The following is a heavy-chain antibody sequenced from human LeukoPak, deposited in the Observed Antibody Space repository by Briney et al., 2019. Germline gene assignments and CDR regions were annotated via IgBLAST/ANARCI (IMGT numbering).Heavy chain of an antibody. J-gene: IGHJ3*02. CDR1: GDSISSDDYY. CDR2: IFYNEGT. D-gene: IGHD2-2*01. V-gene: IGHV4-61*08. Sequence: SETLSLTCTVSGDSISSDDYYWSWIRQPPGKGLEWIGYIFYNEGTSYNPSLKSRVTTSVDTSNNQLSLKVNSVTAADTAMYYCVKSNSRYQPWTLDIWGRGTMVTVSS. CDR3: VKSNSRYQPWTLDI.